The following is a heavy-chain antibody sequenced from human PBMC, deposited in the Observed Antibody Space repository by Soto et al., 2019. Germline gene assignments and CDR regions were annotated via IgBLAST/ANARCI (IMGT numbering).Heavy chain of an antibody. V-gene: IGHV3-30-3*01. CDR2: ISYEGSNK. CDR3: ARPHIKSAWNDGFDI. CDR1: GFTFDDYS. J-gene: IGHJ3*02. Sequence: QVQLVESGGGVVQPGRPLRLSCAAFGFTFDDYSMHWVRQAPGKGLDWVALISYEGSNKYYADSVKGRFTISRDNAKNTLFLDVNRLRTEDTAVYYCARPHIKSAWNDGFDIWGQGTMVTVSS. D-gene: IGHD1-1*01.